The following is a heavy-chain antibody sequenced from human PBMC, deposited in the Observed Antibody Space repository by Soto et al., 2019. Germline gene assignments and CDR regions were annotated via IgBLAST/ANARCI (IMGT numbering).Heavy chain of an antibody. V-gene: IGHV4-34*01. CDR2: INHSGST. Sequence: QVQLQQWGAGLLKPSETLSLTCAVYGGSFSGYYWSWIRQPPGKGLEWIGEINHSGSTNYNPSLKSRVTISVYTSKNQSSLKMSSVTAADTAVYYCARGLEAAHTDFDYWGEGTLVTVSS. CDR3: ARGLEAAHTDFDY. CDR1: GGSFSGYY. J-gene: IGHJ4*02. D-gene: IGHD6-6*01.